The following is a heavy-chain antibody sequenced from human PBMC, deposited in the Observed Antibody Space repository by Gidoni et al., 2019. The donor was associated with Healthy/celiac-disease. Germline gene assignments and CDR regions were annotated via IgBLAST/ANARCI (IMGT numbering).Heavy chain of an antibody. CDR2: IWYDGSNK. CDR3: AREVVANDAFDI. V-gene: IGHV3-33*01. CDR1: GFTFSSYG. D-gene: IGHD5-12*01. Sequence: QVQLVESGGGVVQPGRSLRLSCAASGFTFSSYGMHGVRQAPGKGLEWVAVIWYDGSNKYYADSVKGRFTISRDNSKNTLYLQMNSLRAEDTAVYYCAREVVANDAFDIWGQGTMVTVSS. J-gene: IGHJ3*02.